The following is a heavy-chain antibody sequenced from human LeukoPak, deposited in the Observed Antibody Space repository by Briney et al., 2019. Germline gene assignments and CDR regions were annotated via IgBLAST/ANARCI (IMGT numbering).Heavy chain of an antibody. D-gene: IGHD1-14*01. J-gene: IGHJ4*02. CDR2: INPNSGDT. Sequence: ASVKVSCKTSGYIFTGYYIHWVRQAPGLGLEWMGWINPNSGDTSYAQKFQGRVTMTRDTSINTAYMELSRLRSDDTAVYYCARDGNTDYWGQGTPVTVSS. CDR1: GYIFTGYY. V-gene: IGHV1-2*02. CDR3: ARDGNTDY.